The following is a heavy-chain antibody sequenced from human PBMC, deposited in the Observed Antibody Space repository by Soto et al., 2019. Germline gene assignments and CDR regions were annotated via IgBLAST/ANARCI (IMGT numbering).Heavy chain of an antibody. D-gene: IGHD4-4*01. V-gene: IGHV1-18*01. CDR3: ARDHRPTTVTQYYFDS. CDR1: GYTFTTYS. Sequence: QVQLVQSGAEVKEPGASVKVSCKTSGYTFTTYSISWVRQAPGQGLEWMGWISAYNGNTNYVQKFQGRVTMTTDTSTTTAYVDLRSLRSDDTAFFYCARDHRPTTVTQYYFDSWGQGTLVTVSS. CDR2: ISAYNGNT. J-gene: IGHJ4*02.